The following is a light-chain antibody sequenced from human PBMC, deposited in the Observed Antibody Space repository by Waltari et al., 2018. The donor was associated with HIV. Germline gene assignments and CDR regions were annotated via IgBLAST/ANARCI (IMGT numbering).Light chain of an antibody. Sequence: EIVLTQSPATLSLSPGGRATLSCRASQSISTYLAWYQQQPGPVPRLPVYGSSSRPTGIPARFSGSGSGTDFTLTISSLEPGDFGVFYCQQRSSWPITFGQGTRLEIK. CDR2: GSS. V-gene: IGKV3-11*01. CDR3: QQRSSWPIT. J-gene: IGKJ5*01. CDR1: QSISTY.